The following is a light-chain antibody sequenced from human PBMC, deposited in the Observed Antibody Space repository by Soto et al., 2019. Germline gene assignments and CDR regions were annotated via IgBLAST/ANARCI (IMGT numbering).Light chain of an antibody. CDR2: GVS. CDR3: QQYNNWPPTWT. V-gene: IGKV3-15*01. Sequence: EIVTKQSLSTVSVSQGESATLHCRATQSVSSNLAWYQHKPGQAPRLLIYGVSARATDIPARFSGSGSGTEFTLIISSLQSEYFAVDYCQQYNNWPPTWTFCQGTIVDI. CDR1: QSVSSN. J-gene: IGKJ1*01.